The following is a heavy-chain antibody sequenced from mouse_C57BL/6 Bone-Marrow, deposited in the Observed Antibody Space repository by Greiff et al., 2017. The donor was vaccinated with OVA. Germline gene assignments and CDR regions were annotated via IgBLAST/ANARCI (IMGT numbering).Heavy chain of an antibody. D-gene: IGHD1-1*01. CDR3: ARPLIYYYGPFDY. V-gene: IGHV5-4*01. Sequence: EVQLQQSGGGLVKPGGSLKLSCAASGFTFSSYAMSWVRQTPEKRLEWVATISDGGSYTYYPDNVKGRFTISRDNAKNNLYLQMSHLKSEDTAMYYCARPLIYYYGPFDYWGQGTTLTVSS. CDR1: GFTFSSYA. J-gene: IGHJ2*01. CDR2: ISDGGSYT.